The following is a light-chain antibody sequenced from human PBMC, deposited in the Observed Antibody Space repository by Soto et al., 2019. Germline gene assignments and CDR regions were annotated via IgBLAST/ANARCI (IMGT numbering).Light chain of an antibody. CDR2: GAS. CDR3: QQYGSSPQT. V-gene: IGKV3-15*01. CDR1: QSVSSN. J-gene: IGKJ1*01. Sequence: EIVMTRSPATLSVSPGERATLSCRASQSVSSNLAWYQQKPGQAPRLLIYGASTRATGIPARFSGSGSGTDFTLTITRLEPEDFAVYYCQQYGSSPQTFGQGTKVDIK.